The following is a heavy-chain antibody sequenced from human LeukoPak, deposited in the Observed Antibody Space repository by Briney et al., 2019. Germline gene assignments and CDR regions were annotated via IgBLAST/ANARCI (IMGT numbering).Heavy chain of an antibody. CDR2: ISSSSSYL. D-gene: IGHD6-13*01. CDR1: GFTFSSYS. Sequence: GGSLRLSCAASGFTFSSYSMNWVRQAPGKGLEWVSSISSSSSYLYYADSVKGRFTISRDNAKNSLYLQMNSLRAEDTAVYYCARDIAYGGRSGSWGQGTLVTVSS. J-gene: IGHJ4*02. CDR3: ARDIAYGGRSGS. V-gene: IGHV3-21*01.